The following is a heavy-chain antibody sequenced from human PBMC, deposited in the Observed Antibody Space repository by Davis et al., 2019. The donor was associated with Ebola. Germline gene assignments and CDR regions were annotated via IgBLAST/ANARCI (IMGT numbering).Heavy chain of an antibody. CDR2: IIPIFGTA. Sequence: FSVTVSRLASGCTFRSYAISWVRQAPGQGLEWMGGIIPIFGTANYAQKFQGRVTITADKSTSTAYMELSSLRSEDTAVYYCASTTGYYGMDVWGQGTTITVSS. V-gene: IGHV1-69*06. D-gene: IGHD4-17*01. J-gene: IGHJ6*02. CDR1: GCTFRSYA. CDR3: ASTTGYYGMDV.